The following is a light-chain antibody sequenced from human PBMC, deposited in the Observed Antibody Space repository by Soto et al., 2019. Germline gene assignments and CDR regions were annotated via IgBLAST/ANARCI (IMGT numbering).Light chain of an antibody. Sequence: DIQMTQSPSSLSASVGDRVTITCRASRTINNFLSWYQQKPGKPPKLLIYGASRLQSGVPSRFSGSGSGTDFILTISDLQTEDVAFYFCQESSSTPYILGQGTKLEVK. CDR1: RTINNF. J-gene: IGKJ2*01. CDR3: QESSSTPYI. CDR2: GAS. V-gene: IGKV1-39*01.